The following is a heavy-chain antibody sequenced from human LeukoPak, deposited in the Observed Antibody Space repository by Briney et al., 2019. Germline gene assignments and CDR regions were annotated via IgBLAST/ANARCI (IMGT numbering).Heavy chain of an antibody. Sequence: GGSLRLSCAASGFTFGDYVMHWVRQDPGKGLEWVAGIGWNNDDIHYADSVQGRFTISRDNAANSLHLQMNSLRTEDAALYYCAKDLFIRGDTRWSALEIWGQGTMVTVSS. CDR1: GFTFGDYV. D-gene: IGHD1-26*01. CDR2: IGWNNDDI. CDR3: AKDLFIRGDTRWSALEI. V-gene: IGHV3-9*01. J-gene: IGHJ3*02.